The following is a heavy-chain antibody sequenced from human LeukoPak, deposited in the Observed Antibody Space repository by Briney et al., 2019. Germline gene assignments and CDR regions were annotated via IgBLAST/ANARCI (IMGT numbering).Heavy chain of an antibody. Sequence: GGSLRLSCAASVFTFDDYGMSWVRHAPGKGLEWVSGINLNGGSTGYADSVKGRFTISRDNAKNSLYLQMNSLRAEDTALYYCARDRDDYVWGRNYYLDYWGQGTLVTVSS. V-gene: IGHV3-20*04. D-gene: IGHD3-16*01. J-gene: IGHJ4*02. CDR3: ARDRDDYVWGRNYYLDY. CDR1: VFTFDDYG. CDR2: INLNGGST.